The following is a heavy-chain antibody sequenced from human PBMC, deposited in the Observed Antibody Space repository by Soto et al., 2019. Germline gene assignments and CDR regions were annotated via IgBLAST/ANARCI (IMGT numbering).Heavy chain of an antibody. D-gene: IGHD5-12*01. CDR2: IYYSGST. Sequence: SETLSLTCTVSGGSIINYYWNWIRQPPGKGLEWIGYIYYSGSTNYNPSLKSRVTISVDTSKNQFSLQLSSVTAADTAVYYCARDLQNGYDFWGQGTLVTVSS. J-gene: IGHJ4*02. V-gene: IGHV4-59*01. CDR3: ARDLQNGYDF. CDR1: GGSIINYY.